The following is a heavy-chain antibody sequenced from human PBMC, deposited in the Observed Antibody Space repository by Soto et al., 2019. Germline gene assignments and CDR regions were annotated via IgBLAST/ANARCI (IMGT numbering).Heavy chain of an antibody. V-gene: IGHV3-30-3*01. CDR2: ISYDGSNK. CDR3: ARDRITMVRGVSYYYYGMDV. CDR1: GFTFSSYA. D-gene: IGHD3-10*01. J-gene: IGHJ6*02. Sequence: QVQLVESGGGVVQPGRSLRLSCAASGFTFSSYAMHWVRQAPGKGLEWVAVISYDGSNKYYADSVKGRFTISRDNSKNTLYLQMNSLRAEDTAVYYCARDRITMVRGVSYYYYGMDVWGQGTTFTVSS.